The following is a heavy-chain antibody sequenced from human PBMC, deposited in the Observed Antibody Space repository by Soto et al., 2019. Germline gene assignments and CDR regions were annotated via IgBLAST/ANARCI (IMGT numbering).Heavy chain of an antibody. D-gene: IGHD3-10*01. Sequence: RSGGSLRLSCVASGLPVAGSYMAWVRQAPGKGLEWASVIYNDGTTYYSQSVEGRFTISRDTSKNTLYLQMDRLRDEDTAVYYCVRPLPSGQTHARDVWGQGTTVTVSS. CDR1: GLPVAGSY. J-gene: IGHJ6*02. V-gene: IGHV3-53*01. CDR3: VRPLPSGQTHARDV. CDR2: IYNDGTT.